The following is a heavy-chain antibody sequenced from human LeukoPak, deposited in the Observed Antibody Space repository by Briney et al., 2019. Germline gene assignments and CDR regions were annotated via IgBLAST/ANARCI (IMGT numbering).Heavy chain of an antibody. J-gene: IGHJ3*02. CDR3: ARGRLSSYYDSSGYLFDI. D-gene: IGHD3-22*01. V-gene: IGHV4-34*01. CDR1: GGSFSGYY. Sequence: SETLCLTCAVYGGSFSGYYWSWIRQPPGKGLEWIGEINHSGSTNYNPSLKSRVTISVDTSKNQFSLKLSSVTAADTAVYYCARGRLSSYYDSSGYLFDIWGQGTMVTVSS. CDR2: INHSGST.